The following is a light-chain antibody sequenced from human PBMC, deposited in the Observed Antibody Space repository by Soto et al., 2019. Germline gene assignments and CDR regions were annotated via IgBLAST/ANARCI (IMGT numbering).Light chain of an antibody. J-gene: IGLJ1*01. CDR2: DVT. CDR3: SSYAGSNTFL. V-gene: IGLV2-8*01. Sequence: QSVLTQPPSASGSPGQSVTISCTGASGDIGGYNYVSWYQQHPGKAPKLMIYDVTKRPSGVPDRFSGSKSGNTASLTVSGLQPEGEADYYCSSYAGSNTFLFGTGTKLTVL. CDR1: SGDIGGYNY.